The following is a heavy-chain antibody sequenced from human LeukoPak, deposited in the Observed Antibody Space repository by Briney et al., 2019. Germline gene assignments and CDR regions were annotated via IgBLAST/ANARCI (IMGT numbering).Heavy chain of an antibody. J-gene: IGHJ6*02. CDR3: AREVGMALSEYYYYGMDV. D-gene: IGHD5-24*01. V-gene: IGHV3-48*01. CDR1: GFTFSSYS. Sequence: GGSLRLSCAASGFTFSSYSMNWGRQAPGKGLEWVSYISISSSTIYYADSVKGRFTISRDNAKNSLYLQMNSLRAEDTAVYYCAREVGMALSEYYYYGMDVWGQGTTVTVSS. CDR2: ISISSSTI.